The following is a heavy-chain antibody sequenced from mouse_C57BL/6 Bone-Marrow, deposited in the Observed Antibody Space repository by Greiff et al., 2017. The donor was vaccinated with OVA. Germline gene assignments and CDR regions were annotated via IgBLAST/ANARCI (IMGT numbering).Heavy chain of an antibody. J-gene: IGHJ3*01. CDR3: ARSDYSNYPWFAY. D-gene: IGHD2-5*01. CDR2: IYPGSGST. Sequence: QVQLQQPGAELVKPGASVKMSCKASGYTFTSYWITWVKQRPGQGLEWIGDIYPGSGSTNYNEKFKSKATLTVDTSSSTAYMQLSSLTSEDSAVDYCARSDYSNYPWFAYWGQGTLVTVSA. V-gene: IGHV1-55*01. CDR1: GYTFTSYW.